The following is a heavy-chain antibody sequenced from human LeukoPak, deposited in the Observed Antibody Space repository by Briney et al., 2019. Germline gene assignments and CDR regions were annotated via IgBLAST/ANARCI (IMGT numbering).Heavy chain of an antibody. D-gene: IGHD1-26*01. CDR3: ARDVGATPGYFDY. V-gene: IGHV4-34*01. J-gene: IGHJ4*02. Sequence: SETLSLTCAVSGGSLSGYYWTWIRQPPGKGLEWIGEINHSGSTNYNPSLKSRVTISVDTSKNQFSLKLSSVTAADTAVYYCARDVGATPGYFDYWGQGTLVTVSS. CDR1: GGSLSGYY. CDR2: INHSGST.